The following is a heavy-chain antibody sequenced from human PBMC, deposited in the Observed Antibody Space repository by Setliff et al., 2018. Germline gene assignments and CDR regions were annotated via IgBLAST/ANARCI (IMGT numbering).Heavy chain of an antibody. CDR1: GYTFTSYG. J-gene: IGHJ4*02. CDR2: ISAYNGNT. CDR3: ARAVGYCSGGSCYKGDDY. Sequence: RASVKVSCKASGYTFTSYGISWVRRAPGQGLEWMGWISAYNGNTNYAQKLQGRVTMTTDTSTNTAYMEVRSLGSDDTAMYYCARAVGYCSGGSCYKGDDYCGQGTLVTVSS. V-gene: IGHV1-18*01. D-gene: IGHD2-15*01.